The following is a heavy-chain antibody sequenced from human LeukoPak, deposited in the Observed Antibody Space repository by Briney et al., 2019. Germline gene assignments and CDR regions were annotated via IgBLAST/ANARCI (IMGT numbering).Heavy chain of an antibody. Sequence: ASVKVSCKASGYTFTCYGISWVRQAPGQGLEWMGWISAYNGNTNYAQKLQGRVTMTTDTSTSTVYMELRSLRSDDTAVYYCARGLIVVVPAAISDYWGQGTLVTVSS. D-gene: IGHD2-2*02. V-gene: IGHV1-18*01. CDR3: ARGLIVVVPAAISDY. CDR1: GYTFTCYG. CDR2: ISAYNGNT. J-gene: IGHJ4*02.